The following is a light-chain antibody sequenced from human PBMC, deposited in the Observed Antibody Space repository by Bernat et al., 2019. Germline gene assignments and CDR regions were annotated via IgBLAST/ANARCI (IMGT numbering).Light chain of an antibody. J-gene: IGLJ1*01. CDR1: SSDVGDYNY. V-gene: IGLV2-8*01. Sequence: QSALTQPPSASGSPEQSVTISCTGTSSDVGDYNYVSWYQQHPGKVPKLMMYEVSNRPSGVPDRFSGSKSGNTASLTVYGLQSEDEADYYCSSYAGSNKLVFGTGTKVTVL. CDR3: SSYAGSNKLV. CDR2: EVS.